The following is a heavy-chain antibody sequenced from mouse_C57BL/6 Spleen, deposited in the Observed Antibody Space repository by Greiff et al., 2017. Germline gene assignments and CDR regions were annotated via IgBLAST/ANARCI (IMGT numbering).Heavy chain of an antibody. CDR3: ARSDYDPYFDY. D-gene: IGHD2-4*01. Sequence: DVQLQESGGGLVKPGGSLKLSCAASGFTFSSYAMSWVRQTPEKRLEWVATISDGGSYTYYPDNVKGRFTISRDNAKNNLYLQMSHLKSEDTAMYYCARSDYDPYFDYWGQGTTLTVSS. CDR2: ISDGGSYT. CDR1: GFTFSSYA. V-gene: IGHV5-4*01. J-gene: IGHJ2*01.